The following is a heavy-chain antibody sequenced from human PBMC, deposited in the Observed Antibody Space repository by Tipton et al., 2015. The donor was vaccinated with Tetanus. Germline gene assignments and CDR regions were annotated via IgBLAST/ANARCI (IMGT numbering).Heavy chain of an antibody. J-gene: IGHJ4*02. CDR3: VRGRGLGAYSFGFEY. V-gene: IGHV3-11*01. D-gene: IGHD3-16*01. CDR1: GVSVTTYH. CDR2: ISHTGTTT. Sequence: LSLTCNVSGVSVTTYHWSWIRQPPGKGLEWISYISHTGTTTYYSASVMGRFTVSRDNTKNSLYLEINSLRAEDTAVYYCVRGRGLGAYSFGFEYWGQGALVTVSS.